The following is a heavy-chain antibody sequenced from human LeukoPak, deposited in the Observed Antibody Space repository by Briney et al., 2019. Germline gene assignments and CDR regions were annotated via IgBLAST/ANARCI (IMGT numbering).Heavy chain of an antibody. Sequence: GGSLRLSCAASGFTFSSYAMSGVRQAPGKGLEWVSAISGSGDTTYYADSVKGRFTMSRDNSKNTLYLQMNSLRADDTAVYYCAKDSSGYPPFDYWGQGTLVTVSS. CDR1: GFTFSSYA. D-gene: IGHD3-22*01. J-gene: IGHJ4*02. V-gene: IGHV3-23*01. CDR2: ISGSGDTT. CDR3: AKDSSGYPPFDY.